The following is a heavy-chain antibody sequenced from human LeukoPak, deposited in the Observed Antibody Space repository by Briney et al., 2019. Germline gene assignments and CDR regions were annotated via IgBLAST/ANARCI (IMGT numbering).Heavy chain of an antibody. V-gene: IGHV3-23*01. CDR1: GFTFSSYA. Sequence: GGSLRLSCAASGFTFSSYAMSWVRQAPGKGLEWVSAISGSGGSTYYADSVKGRFTISRDNSKNTLYLQMNSLRAEDTAVYYCAKERGITIFGVVGAFDIWGQGTMVTVSS. D-gene: IGHD3-3*01. J-gene: IGHJ3*02. CDR3: AKERGITIFGVVGAFDI. CDR2: ISGSGGST.